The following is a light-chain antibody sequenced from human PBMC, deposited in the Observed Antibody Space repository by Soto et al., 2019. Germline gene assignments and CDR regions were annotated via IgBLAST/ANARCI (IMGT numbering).Light chain of an antibody. CDR3: QQCNNCPET. CDR1: QSVSSN. J-gene: IGKJ1*01. Sequence: EIVMTQSPATLSVSPGERATLSCRASQSVSSNLAWYQQKPGQAPRLLIYGASTNTTGIPARFSGSGSGTEFTFNISILHSEDFAVYYCQQCNNCPETCGQETNVQLK. CDR2: GAS. V-gene: IGKV3-15*01.